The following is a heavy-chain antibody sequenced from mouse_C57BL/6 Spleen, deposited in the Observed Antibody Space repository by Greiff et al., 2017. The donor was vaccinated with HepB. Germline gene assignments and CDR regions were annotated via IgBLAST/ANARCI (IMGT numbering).Heavy chain of an antibody. Sequence: QVQLQQPGAELVMPGASVKLSCKASGYTFTSYWMHWVKQRPGHGLEWIGEIDPSDSYTNYNQKFKGKSTLTVDKSSSTAYMQLSSLTSEDSAVYYCARPDDYDRYFDVWGTGTTVTVPS. J-gene: IGHJ1*03. CDR2: IDPSDSYT. CDR1: GYTFTSYW. CDR3: ARPDDYDRYFDV. D-gene: IGHD2-4*01. V-gene: IGHV1-69*01.